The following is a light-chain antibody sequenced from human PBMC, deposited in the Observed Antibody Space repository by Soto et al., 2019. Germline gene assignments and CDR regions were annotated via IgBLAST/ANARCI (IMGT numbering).Light chain of an antibody. CDR2: KAS. CDR3: QQYDSYPYT. V-gene: IGKV1-5*03. J-gene: IGKJ2*01. Sequence: DIQMTQSPSTLSASVGDRVTITCRASQSISTWLAWYQHKPGKAPNLLIYKASNLESGVPSRFSGSGYGTEFTLTISSLQPDDFTTSYCQQYDSYPYTFGQGTKVDIK. CDR1: QSISTW.